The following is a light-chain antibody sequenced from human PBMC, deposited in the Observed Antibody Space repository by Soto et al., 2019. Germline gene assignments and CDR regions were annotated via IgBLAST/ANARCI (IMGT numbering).Light chain of an antibody. CDR1: QSISNW. V-gene: IGKV1-5*03. J-gene: IGKJ1*01. Sequence: DIPMTQSPSTLSASVGDRGTITCRASQSISNWLAWYQQKPGKAPKLLIYKASSLESGIPSRFSGSGSGTEFTLTISSLQPDDFATYYCQQYNSYPWTFGQGTKVEIK. CDR2: KAS. CDR3: QQYNSYPWT.